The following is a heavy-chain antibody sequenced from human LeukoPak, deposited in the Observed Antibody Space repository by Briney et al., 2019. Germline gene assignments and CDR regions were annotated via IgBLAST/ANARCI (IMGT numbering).Heavy chain of an antibody. J-gene: IGHJ6*03. CDR1: GGSISSSSYY. D-gene: IGHD3-22*01. CDR3: ARIVVALAYYYYMDV. CDR2: IYYSGTT. Sequence: SETLSLTCTVSGGSISSSSYYWGWIRQPPGKGLEWLGSIYYSGTTYYNPSLKSRVTISVDTSKNQFSLKLSSVTAADTAVYYCARIVVALAYYYYMDVWGKGATVTVSS. V-gene: IGHV4-39*01.